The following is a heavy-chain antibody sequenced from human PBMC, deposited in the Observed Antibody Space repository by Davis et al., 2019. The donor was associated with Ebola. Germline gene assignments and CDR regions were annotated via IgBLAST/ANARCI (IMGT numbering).Heavy chain of an antibody. CDR1: GFTFTNYG. Sequence: GGSLRLSCAASGFTFTNYGLHWVRQAPGKGLEWVAHMSYDGSNKYYTDSVKGRFTISRDNSKNTLYLQMNSLRAEDTALYYCAKDLGQRRAPLDYWGQGTLVTVSS. D-gene: IGHD3-16*01. CDR3: AKDLGQRRAPLDY. V-gene: IGHV3-30*18. J-gene: IGHJ4*02. CDR2: MSYDGSNK.